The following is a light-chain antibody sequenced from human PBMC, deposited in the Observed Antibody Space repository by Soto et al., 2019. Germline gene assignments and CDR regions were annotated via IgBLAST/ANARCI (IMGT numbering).Light chain of an antibody. V-gene: IGKV3-15*01. CDR3: QQYNNWPYT. J-gene: IGKJ2*01. CDR1: QHVSSN. Sequence: EIVMTQSPATLSVSPGGSATLSCRASQHVSSNFAWYRQKPGQAPTLLIYRASTRATGIPARFSGSGSGTELTLASSSRKSEDFAVYYCQQYNNWPYTFGQGTKLEIK. CDR2: RAS.